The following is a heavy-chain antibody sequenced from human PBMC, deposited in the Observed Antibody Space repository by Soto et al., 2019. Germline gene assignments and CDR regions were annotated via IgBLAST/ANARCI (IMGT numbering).Heavy chain of an antibody. CDR2: LNQNGRGK. Sequence: EMHLVESGGGLVQPGGSLRLSCAASGFPFSIHWMNWVRQAPGKGLEWVANLNQNGRGKYYVDSVKGRFTISRDNAKNSLSLQMNSLRAEDTAVYYCAGGSYWGQGTLVTVSS. CDR3: AGGSY. V-gene: IGHV3-7*01. J-gene: IGHJ4*02. CDR1: GFPFSIHW.